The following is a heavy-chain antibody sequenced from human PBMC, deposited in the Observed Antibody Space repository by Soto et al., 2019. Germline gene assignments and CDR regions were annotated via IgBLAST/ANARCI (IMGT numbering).Heavy chain of an antibody. Sequence: EVQLLESGGGLVQVGKSLRLSCATSGFTLRSYGINWVRQAPGKGLEWVSGISSGAGKRYYADSVKGRFTISRDTSKKTVVLELNSVRGEDSAIYYWARSRPYSGFDSWGREPWSPSPQ. V-gene: IGHV3-23*01. CDR1: GFTLRSYG. CDR3: ARSRPYSGFDS. D-gene: IGHD2-15*01. CDR2: ISSGAGKR. J-gene: IGHJ4*02.